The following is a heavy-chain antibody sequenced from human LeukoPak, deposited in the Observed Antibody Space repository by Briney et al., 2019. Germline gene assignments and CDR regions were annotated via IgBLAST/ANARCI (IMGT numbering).Heavy chain of an antibody. CDR3: ARDRYIAGMDV. CDR2: LYHSGST. J-gene: IGHJ6*04. D-gene: IGHD1-14*01. CDR1: GYSLSSGYY. V-gene: IGHV4-38-2*02. Sequence: SETLSLTCTVSGYSLSSGYYWGWIRPPPGKGVEWIGTLYHSGSTYYNPSLKSRVTISVDTSKSQFSLKLSSVTSADTAVYCCARDRYIAGMDVWGKGTTVTISS.